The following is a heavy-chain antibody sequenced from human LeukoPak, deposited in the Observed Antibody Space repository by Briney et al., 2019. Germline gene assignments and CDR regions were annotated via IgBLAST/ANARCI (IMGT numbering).Heavy chain of an antibody. CDR3: ARDGVVAANYGMDV. D-gene: IGHD2-15*01. CDR2: ISDYNGNA. CDR1: GYTFTSYG. Sequence: GSVKVSCKASGYTFTSYGISWVRRAPGHGLDWMEWISDYNGNANYAQKLQGKVTMTTDTSTSTAYMELRSLRSDDTAVYYCARDGVVAANYGMDVWGQGTTVTVSS. V-gene: IGHV1-18*01. J-gene: IGHJ6*02.